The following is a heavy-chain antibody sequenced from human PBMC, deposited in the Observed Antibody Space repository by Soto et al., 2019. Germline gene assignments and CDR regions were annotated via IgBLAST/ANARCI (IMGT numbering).Heavy chain of an antibody. CDR2: INPNSGGT. J-gene: IGHJ4*02. CDR3: AREGGTGVTGTMELYYFDY. D-gene: IGHD1-7*01. Sequence: QVQLVQSGAEVKKPGASVKVSCKASGYTFTGDYMHWVRQAPGQGLEWMGWINPNSGGTNYAQKFQGWVTMTRDTSISTAYMELSRLRSDDTAVYYSAREGGTGVTGTMELYYFDYWGQGTLVTVSS. V-gene: IGHV1-2*04. CDR1: GYTFTGDY.